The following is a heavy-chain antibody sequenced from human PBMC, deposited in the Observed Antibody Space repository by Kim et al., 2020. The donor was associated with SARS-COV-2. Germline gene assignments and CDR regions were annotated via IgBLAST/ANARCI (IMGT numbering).Heavy chain of an antibody. D-gene: IGHD6-19*01. CDR3: ARAPFRIAVAVLSWFDP. V-gene: IGHV4-34*01. CDR1: GGSFSGYY. CDR2: INHSGST. Sequence: SETLSLTCAVYGGSFSGYYWSWIRQPPGKGLEWIGEINHSGSTNYNPSLKSRVTISVDTSKNQFSLKLSSVTAADTAVYYCARAPFRIAVAVLSWFDPWGQGTLVTVSS. J-gene: IGHJ5*02.